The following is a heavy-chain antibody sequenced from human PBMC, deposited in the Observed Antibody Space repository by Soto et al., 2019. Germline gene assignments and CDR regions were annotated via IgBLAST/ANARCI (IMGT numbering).Heavy chain of an antibody. J-gene: IGHJ4*02. CDR3: AKERAAVLGTVVFDY. CDR2: ISGSGGGGTT. Sequence: EVQLLESGGGLAQPGGSLRLSCAASGFTFSDSAMSWVRQAPGKGLEWVSGISGSGGGGTTYYADSVKGRFTISRDNSKNTLYLQMNSLRAEDTAVYYCAKERAAVLGTVVFDYWGQGTLVTVSS. V-gene: IGHV3-23*01. D-gene: IGHD6-19*01. CDR1: GFTFSDSA.